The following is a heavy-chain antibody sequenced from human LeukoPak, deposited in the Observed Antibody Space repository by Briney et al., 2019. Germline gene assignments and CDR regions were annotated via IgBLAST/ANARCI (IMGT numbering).Heavy chain of an antibody. CDR2: IYSGGST. V-gene: IGHV3-53*01. Sequence: PGGSLRLSCAASGFTVSSNYMSWVRQAPGKGLEWVSVIYSGGSTYYAGSVKGRFTISRDNSKNTLYLQMNSLRAEDTAVYYCARYWVGYGMDVWGQGTTVTVSS. J-gene: IGHJ6*02. D-gene: IGHD2-8*02. CDR1: GFTVSSNY. CDR3: ARYWVGYGMDV.